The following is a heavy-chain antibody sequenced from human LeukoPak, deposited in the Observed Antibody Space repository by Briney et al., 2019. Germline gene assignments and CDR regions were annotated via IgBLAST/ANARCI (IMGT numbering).Heavy chain of an antibody. CDR2: INAGNGNT. D-gene: IGHD3-10*01. CDR3: ARDRGSGSYIVFDP. J-gene: IGHJ5*02. V-gene: IGHV1-3*01. CDR1: GYTFTSYA. Sequence: ASVKVSCKASGYTFTSYAMHWVRQAPGQRLEWMGWINAGNGNTKYSQKFQGRVTITRDTSTSTAYMELSSLRSEDTAVYYCARDRGSGSYIVFDPWGQGTLVTVSS.